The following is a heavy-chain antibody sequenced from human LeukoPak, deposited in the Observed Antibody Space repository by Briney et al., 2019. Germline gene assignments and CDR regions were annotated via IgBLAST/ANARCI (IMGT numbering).Heavy chain of an antibody. J-gene: IGHJ1*01. CDR1: GYTFTNYA. Sequence: GASVKVSCKASGYTFTNYAINWVRQAPGQGLEWMGWINTNTGNPTYAQGFTGRFVFSLDTSVSTAYLQISSLKAEDTAVYYCARDTLSTNYYDSGGLQHWGQGTLVTVSS. CDR3: ARDTLSTNYYDSGGLQH. V-gene: IGHV7-4-1*02. D-gene: IGHD3-22*01. CDR2: INTNTGNP.